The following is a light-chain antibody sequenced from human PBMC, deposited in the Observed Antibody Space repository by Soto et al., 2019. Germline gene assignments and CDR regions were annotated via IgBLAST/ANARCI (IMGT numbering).Light chain of an antibody. Sequence: DIQMTQSPSTLSATLRDRFTITCRASQSISGWLAWYQQKPGKAPKLLIYHASTLQSGVPSRFSGSGSGTQFTLTICSLQPDDFATYYCQQYNTYWTFGQGSMV. CDR1: QSISGW. CDR3: QQYNTYWT. CDR2: HAS. J-gene: IGKJ1*01. V-gene: IGKV1-5*01.